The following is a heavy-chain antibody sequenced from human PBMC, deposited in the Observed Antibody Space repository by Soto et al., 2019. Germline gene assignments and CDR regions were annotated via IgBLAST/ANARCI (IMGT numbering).Heavy chain of an antibody. D-gene: IGHD2-2*01. CDR1: GGSVSSGPYY. CDR3: ARVPPGLVPAAFAY. Sequence: QVQLQESGPGLVKPSETLSLTCPVSGGSVSSGPYYWSWIRQPPGKGLELIGYIYYSGRTDYNTSLKSLVTISVDTSNTQFSLKLSSVTAADTAVYYCARVPPGLVPAAFAYWGQGTLVTVSS. J-gene: IGHJ4*02. V-gene: IGHV4-61*01. CDR2: IYYSGRT.